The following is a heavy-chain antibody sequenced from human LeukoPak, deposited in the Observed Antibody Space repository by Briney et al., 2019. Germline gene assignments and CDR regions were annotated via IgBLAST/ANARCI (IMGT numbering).Heavy chain of an antibody. CDR1: GVTFISYA. V-gene: IGHV3-23*01. CDR2: ISGSGGST. CDR3: AKGVGAYYYDSSGYPDY. Sequence: GGSLRLSCAASGVTFISYAMNWVRQAPGKGLEWVSGISGSGGSTFYVDSVKGRFTISRDNSKNTLYLQMNSLRAEDTAIYYCAKGVGAYYYDSSGYPDYWGQGTLVTVSS. D-gene: IGHD3-22*01. J-gene: IGHJ4*02.